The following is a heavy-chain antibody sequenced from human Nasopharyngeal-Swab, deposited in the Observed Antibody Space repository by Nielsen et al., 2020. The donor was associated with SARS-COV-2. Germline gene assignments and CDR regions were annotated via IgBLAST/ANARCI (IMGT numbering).Heavy chain of an antibody. D-gene: IGHD1-1*01. J-gene: IGHJ4*02. CDR3: AIRTTGNYYFDN. Sequence: GESLKISCKGSGYSFTSYWIGWVRQKPGNGLEWMGIIYPSDSDTRYSPSFQGQVTMSVDKSINTAYLQWSSLKASDTAMYYCAIRTTGNYYFDNWGQGTLVTVSS. CDR1: GYSFTSYW. V-gene: IGHV5-51*01. CDR2: IYPSDSDT.